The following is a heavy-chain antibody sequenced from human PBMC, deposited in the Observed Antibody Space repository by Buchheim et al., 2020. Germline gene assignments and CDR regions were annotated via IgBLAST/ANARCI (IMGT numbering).Heavy chain of an antibody. V-gene: IGHV4-4*02. Sequence: QVQLQESGPGLVEPSGTLSLTCAVSGVSISSSNWWSWVRQPPGEGLEWIGEMHHGGTTNYNPSLESRVTISVDKSKNHFSLKLTPVTAADTAVYYCVRYPYGIIPPGIDYWGQGTL. CDR2: MHHGGTT. J-gene: IGHJ4*02. D-gene: IGHD1-1*01. CDR3: VRYPYGIIPPGIDY. CDR1: GVSISSSNW.